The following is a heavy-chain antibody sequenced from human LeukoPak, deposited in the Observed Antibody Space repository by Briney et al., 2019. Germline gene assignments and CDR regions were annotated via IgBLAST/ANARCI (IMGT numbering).Heavy chain of an antibody. CDR2: ISSNGDST. J-gene: IGHJ4*02. CDR3: SPHIHYSYKY. V-gene: IGHV3-64D*06. CDR1: GFTFNIFP. D-gene: IGHD2-21*01. Sequence: GGSLRLSCSASGFTFNIFPMHWVRQAPGKGLEYVSAISSNGDSTYYADSVKGRFTISRDNSRNTLSLQMSSLRAEDTAVYYCSPHIHYSYKYWGRGTLVTVS.